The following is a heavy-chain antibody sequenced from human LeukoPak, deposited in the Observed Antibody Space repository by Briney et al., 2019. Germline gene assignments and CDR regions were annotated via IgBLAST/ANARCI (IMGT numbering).Heavy chain of an antibody. Sequence: SGTLSLTCAVSGDSIISSVWWTWVRQTPGKGLEWIGEISHSGSTDYNPSLKSRVTISVDTSKNQFSLKLSSVTAADTAVYYCASTPITDIVVVPAAGPGNWFDPWGQGTLVTVSS. CDR1: GDSIISSVW. CDR3: ASTPITDIVVVPAAGPGNWFDP. D-gene: IGHD2-2*01. V-gene: IGHV4-4*02. J-gene: IGHJ5*02. CDR2: ISHSGST.